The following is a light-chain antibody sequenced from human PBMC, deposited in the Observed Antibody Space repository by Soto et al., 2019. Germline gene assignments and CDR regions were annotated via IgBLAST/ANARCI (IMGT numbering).Light chain of an antibody. CDR3: QQYKTYSPT. J-gene: IGKJ1*01. V-gene: IGKV1-5*03. Sequence: DIQVTQSPSALSASVGDRVTITCRASQSVDNWLAWYQRRPGKAPKLLIYMASTLEVGVPSRFSGSASGTEFTLTISSLQPDDSANYYCQQYKTYSPTFGQGTKVEI. CDR1: QSVDNW. CDR2: MAS.